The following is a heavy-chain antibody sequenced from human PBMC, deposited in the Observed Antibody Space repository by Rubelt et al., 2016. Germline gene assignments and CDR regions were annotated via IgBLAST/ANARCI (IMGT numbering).Heavy chain of an antibody. V-gene: IGHV1-69*01. Sequence: QVQLVQSGAEVKKPGSSVKVSCKASGGTFSSYAISWVRQAPGPGRAWMGGIIPIFGTANYAQKFQGRVTITADESTSTAYMELSSLRSEDTAVYYCARGDATVPRSYWYFDLWGRGTLVTVSS. D-gene: IGHD4-17*01. J-gene: IGHJ2*01. CDR3: ARGDATVPRSYWYFDL. CDR1: GGTFSSYA. CDR2: IIPIFGTA.